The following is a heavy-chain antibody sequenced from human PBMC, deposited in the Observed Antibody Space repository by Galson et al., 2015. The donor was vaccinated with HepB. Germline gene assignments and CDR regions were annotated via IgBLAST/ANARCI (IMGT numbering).Heavy chain of an antibody. J-gene: IGHJ6*03. Sequence: LSLTCTVSGGSVSSGGYYWSWIRQHPGKGLEWIGYIYYSGSTYYNPSLKSRVTISVDTSKNQFSLKLSSVTAADTAVYYCATLSAAIRDYYYYYMDVWGKGTTVTVSS. V-gene: IGHV4-31*03. CDR1: GGSVSSGGYY. D-gene: IGHD2-2*02. CDR3: ATLSAAIRDYYYYYMDV. CDR2: IYYSGST.